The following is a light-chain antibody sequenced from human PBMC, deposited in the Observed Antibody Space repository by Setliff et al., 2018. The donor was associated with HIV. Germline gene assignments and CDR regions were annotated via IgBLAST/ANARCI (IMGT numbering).Light chain of an antibody. CDR1: QGISNS. J-gene: IGKJ4*01. CDR2: SAS. Sequence: DIQMTQSPSSLSASVGDRVTITCRASQGISNSLAWYQQKPGKAPKLLLFSASRLESGVPSRFSGSGSGTDYTLTISILQPEDFASYYCQQYYSTPLTFGGGTKVDIK. CDR3: QQYYSTPLT. V-gene: IGKV1-NL1*01.